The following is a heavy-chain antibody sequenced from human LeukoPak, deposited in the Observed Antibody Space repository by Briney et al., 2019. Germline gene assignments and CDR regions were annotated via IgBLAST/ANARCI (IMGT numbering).Heavy chain of an antibody. CDR3: ARGGRPFGSSSGVGY. CDR2: ISTMSNYI. D-gene: IGHD6-6*01. V-gene: IGHV3-21*01. CDR1: GFDFSTYA. J-gene: IGHJ4*02. Sequence: GGSLRLSCAASGFDFSTYAINWVRQAPGKGLEWVSSISTMSNYIFYGDSVKGRFTISRDNAKNSVYLQMNSLRPEDTAVYYCARGGRPFGSSSGVGYWGQGTLVTVSS.